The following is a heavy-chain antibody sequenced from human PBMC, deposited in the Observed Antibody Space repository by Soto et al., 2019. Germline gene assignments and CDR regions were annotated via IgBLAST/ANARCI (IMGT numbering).Heavy chain of an antibody. Sequence: PGGSLRLSCAASGFTCSGYAVSWVRQAPGKGLEWVSGISGSGGSTYYADSVKGRFTISRDNSKNTLYLQMNSLRAEDTAVYYCAKQLGQLANDAFDIWGQGTMVTVSS. CDR2: ISGSGGST. CDR1: GFTCSGYA. CDR3: AKQLGQLANDAFDI. V-gene: IGHV3-23*01. J-gene: IGHJ3*02. D-gene: IGHD6-13*01.